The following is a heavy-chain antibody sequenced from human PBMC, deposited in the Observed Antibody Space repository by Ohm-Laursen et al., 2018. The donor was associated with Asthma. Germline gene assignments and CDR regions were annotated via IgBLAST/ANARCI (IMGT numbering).Heavy chain of an antibody. J-gene: IGHJ4*02. CDR2: IDWDDDK. V-gene: IGHV2-70*04. D-gene: IGHD2-8*02. CDR3: ARENCTGGVCYEDYFDY. CDR1: GFSLSTSGMR. Sequence: TQTLTLTFTFSGFSLSTSGMRVSWIRQPPGKALEWLARIDWDDDKFYSTSLKTRLTISKDTSKNQVVLTMTNMDPVDTATYYCARENCTGGVCYEDYFDYWGQGTLVTVSS.